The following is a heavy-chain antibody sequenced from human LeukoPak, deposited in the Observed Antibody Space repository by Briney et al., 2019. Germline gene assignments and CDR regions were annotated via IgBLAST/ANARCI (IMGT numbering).Heavy chain of an antibody. CDR2: ISCSGGST. CDR3: AKNYYGSGSTLDY. Sequence: GGSLRLSCAASGFTFSSYAMSWVRQAPGKGLEWVSAISCSGGSTYYADSVKGRFTISRDNSKNTLYLQMNSLRAEDTAVYYCAKNYYGSGSTLDYWGQGTLVTVSS. V-gene: IGHV3-23*01. D-gene: IGHD3-10*01. CDR1: GFTFSSYA. J-gene: IGHJ4*02.